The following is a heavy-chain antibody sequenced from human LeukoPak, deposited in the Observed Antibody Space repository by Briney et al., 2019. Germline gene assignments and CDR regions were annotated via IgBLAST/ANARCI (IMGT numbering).Heavy chain of an antibody. J-gene: IGHJ4*02. CDR3: AREPHYCTSSRCGHS. Sequence: GGSLRVSCAASGFTFTTDSMNCVRQAPGKGLEWVSAISSSSTYIYYTDSVKGRFTISRDNAKSSLYLQMNSLRVEDTAVYYCAREPHYCTSSRCGHSWGQGTLVTVSS. V-gene: IGHV3-21*01. CDR1: GFTFTTDS. CDR2: ISSSSTYI. D-gene: IGHD2-2*01.